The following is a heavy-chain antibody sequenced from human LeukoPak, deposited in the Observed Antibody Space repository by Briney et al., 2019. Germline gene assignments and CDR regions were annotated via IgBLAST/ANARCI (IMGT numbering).Heavy chain of an antibody. J-gene: IGHJ4*02. V-gene: IGHV1-2*02. CDR2: INPKSGGT. D-gene: IGHD4/OR15-4a*01. CDR1: GYTFTNYY. CDR3: VPSANYYYFDY. Sequence: ASVKVSCKASGYTFTNYYMHWVRQRPGLGFEWMGWINPKSGGTSYPQKFQGRLTMTRDTSISTAYMELSRLGSDDTAVYYCVPSANYYYFDYWGQGTLVTVSS.